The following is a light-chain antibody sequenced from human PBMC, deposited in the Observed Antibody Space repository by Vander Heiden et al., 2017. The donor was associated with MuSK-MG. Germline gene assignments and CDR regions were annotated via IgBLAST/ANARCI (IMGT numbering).Light chain of an antibody. CDR2: KAS. V-gene: IGKV1-5*03. CDR1: QSISTW. CDR3: QQDDTYYT. Sequence: DIQMTQSPSTLSASVGDRVTITCRASQSISTWLAWYQQKPGKAPKLLIYKASNLENGVSSRFSGSGFGTEFTLTITSLQPDDFATYYCQQDDTYYTFGQGTKLXIK. J-gene: IGKJ2*01.